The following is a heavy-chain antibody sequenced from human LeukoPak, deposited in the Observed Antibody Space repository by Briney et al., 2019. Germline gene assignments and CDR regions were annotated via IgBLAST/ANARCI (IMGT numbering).Heavy chain of an antibody. Sequence: PSETLSLTCTVSGGLISSGSYYWSWIRQPAGKGLEWIRLIYSSGSTNYNPALRSRLTISVDTSKNQCSLKLSSVTAADTAVYYCARGGVVVVAATPRYYMDVWGKGTTVTVSS. D-gene: IGHD2-15*01. V-gene: IGHV4-61*02. CDR2: IYSSGST. CDR3: ARGGVVVVAATPRYYMDV. CDR1: GGLISSGSYY. J-gene: IGHJ6*03.